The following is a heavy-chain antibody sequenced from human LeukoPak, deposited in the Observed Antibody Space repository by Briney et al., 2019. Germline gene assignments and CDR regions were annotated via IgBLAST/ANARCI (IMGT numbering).Heavy chain of an antibody. CDR2: IYYSGST. J-gene: IGHJ3*02. D-gene: IGHD5-18*01. CDR1: GGSISSSRYY. V-gene: IGHV4-39*01. CDR3: ARHVQDTTLVPDAFDI. Sequence: SETLSLTCTVSGGSISSSRYYWDWIRQPPGKGLEGIGNIYYSGSTYYSPSLKSRFTISVDTAKNQFSLKLSSVTAADTAVYYCARHVQDTTLVPDAFDIWGQGTMVTVSS.